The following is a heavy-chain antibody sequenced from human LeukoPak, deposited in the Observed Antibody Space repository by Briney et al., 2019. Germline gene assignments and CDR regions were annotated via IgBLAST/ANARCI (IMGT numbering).Heavy chain of an antibody. CDR3: ANIHQQRGYYYYMDV. D-gene: IGHD6-25*01. CDR1: GFTFSSYG. V-gene: IGHV3-30*02. J-gene: IGHJ6*03. CDR2: IRYDGSNK. Sequence: GALRLSCAASGFTFSSYGMHWVRQAPGKGLEWVAFIRYDGSNKYYADSVKGRFTISRDNSKNTLYLQMNSLRAEDTAVYYCANIHQQRGYYYYMDVWGKGTTVTVSS.